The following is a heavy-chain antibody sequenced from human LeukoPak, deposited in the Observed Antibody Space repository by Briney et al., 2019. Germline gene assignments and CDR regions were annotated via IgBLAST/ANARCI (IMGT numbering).Heavy chain of an antibody. Sequence: GRSLRLSCAASGFTFNNYAMHWVRQAPGKGLEWVSGISWNSGNIGYADSVKGRFTISRDNAKNSLYLQMNSLRAEDTAFYYCTKPRVLSPGVFDIWAEGQWSPSLQ. CDR1: GFTFNNYA. D-gene: IGHD2-8*02. J-gene: IGHJ3*02. CDR2: ISWNSGNI. CDR3: TKPRVLSPGVFDI. V-gene: IGHV3-9*01.